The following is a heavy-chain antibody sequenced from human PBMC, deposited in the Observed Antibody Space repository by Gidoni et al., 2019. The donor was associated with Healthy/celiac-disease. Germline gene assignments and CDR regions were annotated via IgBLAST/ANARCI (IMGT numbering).Heavy chain of an antibody. D-gene: IGHD1-1*01. J-gene: IGHJ4*02. V-gene: IGHV1-69*01. Sequence: QVQLVQSGAEVTKPGSSVKVSCKASGGTFSSYAISWVRQAPGQGLEWMGGIIPIFGTANYAQKFQGRVTITADESTSTAYMELSSLRSEDTAVYYCARLVSSLEPQGNFDYWGQGTLVTVSS. CDR3: ARLVSSLEPQGNFDY. CDR2: IIPIFGTA. CDR1: GGTFSSYA.